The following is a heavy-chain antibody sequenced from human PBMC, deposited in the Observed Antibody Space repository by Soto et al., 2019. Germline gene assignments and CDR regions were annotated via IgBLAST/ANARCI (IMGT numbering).Heavy chain of an antibody. J-gene: IGHJ4*02. CDR1: GGSISSSSYY. CDR2: IYYSGST. CDR3: ARHRVVATITGNFDY. V-gene: IGHV4-39*01. Sequence: SETLSLTCTVSGGSISSSSYYWGWIRQPPGKGLEWIGSIYYSGSTYYNPSLKSRVTISVDTSKNQFSLKLSSVTAADTAVYYCARHRVVATITGNFDYWGQGTLVTVSS. D-gene: IGHD5-12*01.